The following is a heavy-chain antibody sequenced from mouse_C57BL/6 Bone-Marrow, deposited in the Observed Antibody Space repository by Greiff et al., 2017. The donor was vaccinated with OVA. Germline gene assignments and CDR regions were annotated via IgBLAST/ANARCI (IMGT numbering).Heavy chain of an antibody. V-gene: IGHV5-4*01. CDR3: AREGYGSRDAMDY. CDR2: ISDGGSYT. Sequence: EVQLQESGGGLVKPGGSLKLSCAASGFTFSSYAMSWVRQTPEKRLEWVATISDGGSYTYYPDNVKGRFTISRDNAKNNLYLQMSHLKSEDTAMYYCAREGYGSRDAMDYWGQGTSVTVSS. D-gene: IGHD1-1*01. CDR1: GFTFSSYA. J-gene: IGHJ4*01.